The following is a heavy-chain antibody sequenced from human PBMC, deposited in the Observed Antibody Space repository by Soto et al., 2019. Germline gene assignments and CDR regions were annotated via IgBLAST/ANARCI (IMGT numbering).Heavy chain of an antibody. Sequence: QVQLVQSGAEVKKPGASVKVSCKASGYSFTLSSVTWVRQAPGQGLEWMGWISAYDGNTNYAQRLQDRVTLTTDTSTSTAYMELRNLGSDDTAVYYCARGGVGGGDIWGQGTMVTVSS. D-gene: IGHD3-10*01. J-gene: IGHJ3*02. CDR1: GYSFTLSS. CDR2: ISAYDGNT. CDR3: ARGGVGGGDI. V-gene: IGHV1-18*01.